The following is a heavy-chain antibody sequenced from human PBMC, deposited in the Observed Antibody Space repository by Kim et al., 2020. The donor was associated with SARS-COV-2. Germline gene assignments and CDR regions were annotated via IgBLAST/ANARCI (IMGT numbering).Heavy chain of an antibody. D-gene: IGHD6-19*01. CDR3: ARVSFGPRAAGQWLISSGFDY. CDR2: ISAYNGNT. CDR1: GYTFTSYG. V-gene: IGHV1-18*04. J-gene: IGHJ4*02. Sequence: ASVKVSCKASGYTFTSYGISWVRQAPGQGLEWMGWISAYNGNTNYAQKLQGRVTMTTDTSTSTAYMELRSLRSDDTAVYYCARVSFGPRAAGQWLISSGFDYWGQGTLVTVSS.